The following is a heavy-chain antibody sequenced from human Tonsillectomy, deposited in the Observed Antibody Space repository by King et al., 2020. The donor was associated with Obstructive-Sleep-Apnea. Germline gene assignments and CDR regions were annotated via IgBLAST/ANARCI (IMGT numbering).Heavy chain of an antibody. J-gene: IGHJ5*02. V-gene: IGHV4-34*01. CDR1: GGSFSGYY. Sequence: VQLQQWGAGLLKPSETLSLTCAVYGGSFSGYYWIWIRQPPGKGLEWLVEINHSGSTNYNPSLKSRVTITVDTSKNLSSMTLSSVTAADTAVYYCATRPGWFDPWGQGTLVTVSS. CDR2: INHSGST. CDR3: ATRPGWFDP.